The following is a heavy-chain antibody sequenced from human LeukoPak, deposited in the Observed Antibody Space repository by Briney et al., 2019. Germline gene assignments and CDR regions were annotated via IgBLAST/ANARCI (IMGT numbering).Heavy chain of an antibody. CDR3: AKAPNYYDSSGYLDY. D-gene: IGHD3-22*01. V-gene: IGHV3-23*01. J-gene: IGHJ4*02. CDR1: GFTFSSYA. Sequence: GGSLRLSCAASGFTFSSYAMSWVRQAPGKGLEWVSAISGSGGSTYYADSVKGRLTISRDNSKNTLYLQMNSLRAEDTAVYYCAKAPNYYDSSGYLDYWGQGTLVTVSS. CDR2: ISGSGGST.